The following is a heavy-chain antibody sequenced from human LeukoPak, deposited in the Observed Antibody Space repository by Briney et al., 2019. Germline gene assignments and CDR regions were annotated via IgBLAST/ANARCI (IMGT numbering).Heavy chain of an antibody. D-gene: IGHD1-26*01. J-gene: IGHJ4*02. CDR2: INGDGSRT. CDR1: GFTFSSYW. CDR3: ADDSSGSGSYFDY. V-gene: IGHV3-74*01. Sequence: GGSLRLSCEASGFTFSSYWMHWVRQAPGKGLVWVSRINGDGSRTSYADSVKGRFTISRDNAKNTVYLQMNSLRAEDTAVYYCADDSSGSGSYFDYWGQGTLVTVSS.